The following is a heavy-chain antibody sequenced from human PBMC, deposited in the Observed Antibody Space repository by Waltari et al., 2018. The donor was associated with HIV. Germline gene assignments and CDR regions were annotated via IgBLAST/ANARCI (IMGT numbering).Heavy chain of an antibody. D-gene: IGHD2-21*01. CDR1: GYTFTGYY. CDR3: GKRGHDHGEHLVVDP. J-gene: IGHJ5*02. V-gene: IGHV1-2*02. Sequence: QVQLVQSGGEVKKPGASVKVSCKASGYTFTGYYIHWVRQAPGKGLEWMGLINPNKGSTEYAQKFQGRGTLDRDTSVRTAYKELRWLKFDGTGVNYRGKRGHDHGEHLVVDPRGQGSPVTVSA. CDR2: INPNKGST.